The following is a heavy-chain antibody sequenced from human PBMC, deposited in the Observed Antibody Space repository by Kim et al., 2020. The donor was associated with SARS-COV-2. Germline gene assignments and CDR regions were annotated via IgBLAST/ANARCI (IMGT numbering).Heavy chain of an antibody. CDR3: AKDPRFYHYGMDV. CDR1: GFTFSSYA. Sequence: GGSLRLSCAASGFTFSSYAMSWVRQAPGKGLEWVSGISGSSSSIYYADSVKGRFTISRDNPKNTLYLQMNSLRAEDTAVYYCAKDPRFYHYGMDVWGQGTTVTVSS. J-gene: IGHJ6*02. V-gene: IGHV3-23*01. CDR2: ISGSSSSI. D-gene: IGHD3-3*01.